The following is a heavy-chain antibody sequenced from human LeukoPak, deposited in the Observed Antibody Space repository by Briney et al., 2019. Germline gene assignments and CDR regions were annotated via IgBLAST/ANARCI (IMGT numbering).Heavy chain of an antibody. V-gene: IGHV1-8*01. CDR2: MNPDTGDT. CDR1: GYSFTEYN. CDR3: ARGRLGGFDS. Sequence: ASVKVSCKASGYSFTEYNINWVRQAGGQGLECMGEMNPDTGDTLYGQKFRGRVTLTRNISMMTAYMEIHNLRSEDTAVYYCARGRLGGFDSWGRGTLVTVSS. J-gene: IGHJ4*02.